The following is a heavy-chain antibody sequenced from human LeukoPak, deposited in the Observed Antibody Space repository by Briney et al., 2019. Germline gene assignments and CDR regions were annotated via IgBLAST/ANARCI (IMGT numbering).Heavy chain of an antibody. V-gene: IGHV3-23*01. CDR1: GFTFNTYV. D-gene: IGHD2-2*01. Sequence: PPGGSLRLSCAVSGFTFNTYVMSWVRQAPGKGLGWVSAISGSGGGTYYVASVKGRFTISRDNSKNTLYLQMNSLRAEDTAVYYCATVYSSSPLRPMDVWGQGTTVTVSS. CDR3: ATVYSSSPLRPMDV. J-gene: IGHJ6*02. CDR2: ISGSGGGT.